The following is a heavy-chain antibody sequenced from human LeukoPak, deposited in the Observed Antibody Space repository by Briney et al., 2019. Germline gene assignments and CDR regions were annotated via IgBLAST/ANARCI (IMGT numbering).Heavy chain of an antibody. CDR1: GYTFTSYG. Sequence: ASVKVSCKASGYTFTSYGISWVRQAPGQGLEWMGWISAYNGNTNYAQKLQGRVTMTTDTSTSTAYMELRSLRSDDTAVYYCARAGPCSSTSCYGYYYYYMDVWGKGTTVTVSS. J-gene: IGHJ6*03. D-gene: IGHD2-2*01. CDR3: ARAGPCSSTSCYGYYYYYMDV. CDR2: ISAYNGNT. V-gene: IGHV1-18*01.